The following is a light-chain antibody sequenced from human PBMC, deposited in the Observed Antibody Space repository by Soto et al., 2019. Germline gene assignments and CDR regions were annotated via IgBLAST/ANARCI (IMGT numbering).Light chain of an antibody. CDR2: GAS. V-gene: IGKV3-11*01. CDR1: QSVSSN. J-gene: IGKJ4*01. Sequence: KRSPATLSLSPKEIGAFYFMVSQSVSSNLAWYQQKPGQAPRLLIYGASTRATGIPARFSGSGSETDFTLTISSLEPEDSAVYYCQQRSNWPLLTFGGGSKVDIK. CDR3: QQRSNWPLLT.